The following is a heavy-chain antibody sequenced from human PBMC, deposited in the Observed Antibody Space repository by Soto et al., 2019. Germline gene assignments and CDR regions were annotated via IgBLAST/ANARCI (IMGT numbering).Heavy chain of an antibody. V-gene: IGHV1-69*13. CDR3: ARDRGLITTNSDS. Sequence: SVKVSSKASGGSFSSSAISWVRQAPGQGLEWLGGIIPMFGTANNAQKFQGRVTITADESTSTAYMELSSLRSEDTAVYYCARDRGLITTNSDSWGQGTLVTVSS. CDR1: GGSFSSSA. CDR2: IIPMFGTA. D-gene: IGHD3-22*01. J-gene: IGHJ4*02.